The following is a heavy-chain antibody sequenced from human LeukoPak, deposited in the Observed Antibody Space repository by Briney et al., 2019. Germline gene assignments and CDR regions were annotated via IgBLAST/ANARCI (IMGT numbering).Heavy chain of an antibody. CDR3: TKRIDASWTYYIDY. CDR2: IGGTDGTT. Sequence: PGGSLRLSCVASGFTFNKYGVHWVRQAPGKGLEWVSAIGGTDGTTFYADSVKGRFTISRDNSKNTLYLEMNSLRAEDTAIYYCTKRIDASWTYYIDYWGQGALVTVSS. D-gene: IGHD3-10*01. J-gene: IGHJ4*02. V-gene: IGHV3-23*01. CDR1: GFTFNKYG.